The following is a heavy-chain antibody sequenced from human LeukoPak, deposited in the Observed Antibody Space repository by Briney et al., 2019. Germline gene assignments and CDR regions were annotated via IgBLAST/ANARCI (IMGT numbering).Heavy chain of an antibody. V-gene: IGHV4-34*01. CDR1: GGSFSGYY. J-gene: IGHJ1*01. CDR3: ARNRRLYSSSFQH. D-gene: IGHD6-13*01. CDR2: INHSGST. Sequence: PSETLSLTCAVYGGSFSGYYWSWIRQPPGKGREWIGEINHSGSTNYNPSLKSRVTISVDTSKNQFSLKLSSVTAADTAVYYCARNRRLYSSSFQHWGQGTLVTVSS.